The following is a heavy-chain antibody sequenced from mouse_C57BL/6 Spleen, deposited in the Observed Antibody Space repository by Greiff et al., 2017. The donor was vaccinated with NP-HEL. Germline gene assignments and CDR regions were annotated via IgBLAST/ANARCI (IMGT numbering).Heavy chain of an antibody. V-gene: IGHV1-52*01. D-gene: IGHD2-5*01. CDR3: ARRGSNSRFYWYFDV. CDR2: IDPSDSET. Sequence: VQLQQPGAELVRPGSSVKLSCKASGYTFTSYWMHWVKQRPIQGLEWIGNIDPSDSETHYNQKFKDKATLTVDKSSSTAYMQLSSLTSEDSAVYYVARRGSNSRFYWYFDVWGTGTTVTVSS. J-gene: IGHJ1*03. CDR1: GYTFTSYW.